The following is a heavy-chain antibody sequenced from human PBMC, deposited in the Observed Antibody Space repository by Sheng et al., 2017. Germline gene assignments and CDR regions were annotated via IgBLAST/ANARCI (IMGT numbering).Heavy chain of an antibody. D-gene: IGHD6-13*01. V-gene: IGHV4-39*07. CDR3: ARAGDSSTWIFDY. CDR1: GGSISSSSYY. CDR2: IYYSGST. J-gene: IGHJ4*02. Sequence: QLQLQESGPGLVKPSETLSLTCTVSGGSISSSSYYWGWIRQPPGKGLEWIGSIYYSGSTYDNPSLKSRVTISVDTSKNQFSLKLSSVTASDTAVFYCARAGDSSTWIFDYWGQGTLVTVSS.